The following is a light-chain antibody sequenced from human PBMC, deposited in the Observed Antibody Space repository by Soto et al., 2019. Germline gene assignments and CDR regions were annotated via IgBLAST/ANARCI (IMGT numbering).Light chain of an antibody. Sequence: EIVMTQSPATLSVSPGERATLSCRASQSVSSKLAWFQQKPGQAPSLLIYGASTRATGIPARFSGSGSGTEFTLTISSLQSEDFAVYYCQQYNDWPLLTFGGGTKVEIK. J-gene: IGKJ4*01. CDR2: GAS. V-gene: IGKV3-15*01. CDR3: QQYNDWPLLT. CDR1: QSVSSK.